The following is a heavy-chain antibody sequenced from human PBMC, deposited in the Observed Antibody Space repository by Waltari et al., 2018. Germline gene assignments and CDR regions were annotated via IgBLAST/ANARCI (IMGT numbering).Heavy chain of an antibody. D-gene: IGHD1-26*01. CDR1: GGSISSSSYY. J-gene: IGHJ5*02. V-gene: IGHV4-39*01. Sequence: QLQLQESGPGLVKPSETLSLTCTVSGGSISSSSYYWGWIRQPPGKGLEWIGSIYYSGSTYYNPSLKSRVTISVDTSKNQFSLKLSSVTAADTAVYYCARTATYGSAGFDPWGQGTLVIISS. CDR2: IYYSGST. CDR3: ARTATYGSAGFDP.